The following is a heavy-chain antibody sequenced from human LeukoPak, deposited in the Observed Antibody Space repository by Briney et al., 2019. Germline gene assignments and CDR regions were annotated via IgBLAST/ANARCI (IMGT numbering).Heavy chain of an antibody. D-gene: IGHD3-10*01. CDR3: ARVARGDYYYYYMDV. CDR2: INNDGSST. Sequence: GGSLRLSCAASGFTFSAYWMHWVRQAPGKGLVWVSRINNDGSSTTYADSVQGRFTISRDNAKNTLYLQMNSLRAEDTALYYCARVARGDYYYYYMDVWGKGTTVTVSS. J-gene: IGHJ6*03. V-gene: IGHV3-74*01. CDR1: GFTFSAYW.